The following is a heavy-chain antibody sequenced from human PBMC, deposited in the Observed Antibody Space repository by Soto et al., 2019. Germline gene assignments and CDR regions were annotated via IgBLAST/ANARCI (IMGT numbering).Heavy chain of an antibody. D-gene: IGHD5-12*01. Sequence: EVQLVESGGGLVQPGRSLRLSCAASGFTFDDYAMHWVRQAPGKGLEWVSGISWNSGSIGYADSVKGGFTISRDNAKNSLYLQMNSLRAEDTALYYCAKDSLVATRGAFDIWGQGTMVTVSS. CDR3: AKDSLVATRGAFDI. V-gene: IGHV3-9*01. CDR1: GFTFDDYA. CDR2: ISWNSGSI. J-gene: IGHJ3*02.